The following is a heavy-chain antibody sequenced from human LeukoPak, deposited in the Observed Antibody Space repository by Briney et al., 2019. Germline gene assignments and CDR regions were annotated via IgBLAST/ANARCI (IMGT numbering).Heavy chain of an antibody. V-gene: IGHV3-9*01. Sequence: GGSLRLSCAASGFTFDDYAMHWVRQAPGKGLEWGSGISWNSGSIGYADSVKGRFTISRDNAKNSLYLQMNSLRAEDTALYYCAKDSGAAGRYYYYYYGMDVWGQGTTVTVSS. J-gene: IGHJ6*02. CDR2: ISWNSGSI. CDR3: AKDSGAAGRYYYYYYGMDV. D-gene: IGHD6-13*01. CDR1: GFTFDDYA.